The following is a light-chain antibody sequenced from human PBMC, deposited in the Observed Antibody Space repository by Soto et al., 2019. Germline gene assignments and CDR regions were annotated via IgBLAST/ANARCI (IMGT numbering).Light chain of an antibody. V-gene: IGLV2-14*01. CDR3: SSYTSSSTANYV. J-gene: IGLJ1*01. Sequence: QSALTQAASVSGSPGQSITISCTGTSSDVGGYNYVSWYQQHPGKAPKLMIYEVSNRPPGVSNRFSGSKSGNTASLTISGLQAEDEAEYYSSSYTSSSTANYVFGTGTKV. CDR1: SSDVGGYNY. CDR2: EVS.